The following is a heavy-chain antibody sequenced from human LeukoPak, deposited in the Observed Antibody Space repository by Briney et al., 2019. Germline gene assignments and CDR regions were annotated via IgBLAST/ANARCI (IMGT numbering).Heavy chain of an antibody. CDR2: IYTSETT. V-gene: IGHV4-4*07. CDR3: ARGGVATIKD. J-gene: IGHJ4*02. D-gene: IGHD5-12*01. Sequence: SETLSLTCIVSGGSTSSYYWSWIRQPAGKGLEWIGRIYTSETTNYNPSLKSRATMSVDTSKNQFSLKLSSVTAADTAVYYCARGGVATIKDWGQGTLVTVSS. CDR1: GGSTSSYY.